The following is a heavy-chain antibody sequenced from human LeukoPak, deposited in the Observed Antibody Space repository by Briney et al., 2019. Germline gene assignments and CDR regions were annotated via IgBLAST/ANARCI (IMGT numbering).Heavy chain of an antibody. D-gene: IGHD3-9*01. V-gene: IGHV3-30*18. CDR2: ISSDGTNK. CDR1: GFTFSRYG. Sequence: GRSLRLSCAASGFTFSRYGMYWVRQAPGKGLEWVAVISSDGTNKYYADSVKGRFTISRDNSKNTLYLQMNSLRAEDTAVYYCAKDNDILTGLGYAMDVWGQGTTVTVSS. CDR3: AKDNDILTGLGYAMDV. J-gene: IGHJ6*02.